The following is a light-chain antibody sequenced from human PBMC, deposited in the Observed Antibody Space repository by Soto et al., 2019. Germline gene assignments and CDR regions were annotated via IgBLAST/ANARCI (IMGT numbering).Light chain of an antibody. CDR2: QDS. Sequence: SYELIQPPSVSVSPGQAASIPCSGDTLGDKYASWFQQKPGQSPVLVIYQDSERPSGIPERFSGSNSGNTATLTISGTQAMDEADYYCQAWDSNTGVVFGGGTKLTVL. V-gene: IGLV3-1*01. J-gene: IGLJ2*01. CDR1: TLGDKY. CDR3: QAWDSNTGVV.